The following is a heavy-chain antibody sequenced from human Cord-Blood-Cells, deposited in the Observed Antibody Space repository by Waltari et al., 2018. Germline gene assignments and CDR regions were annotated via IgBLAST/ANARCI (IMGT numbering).Heavy chain of an antibody. CDR3: AKAYDYSNYFFDY. Sequence: RQAPGKGLEWVSAISGSGGSTYYADSVKGRFTISRDNSKNTLYLQMNSLRAEDTAVYYCAKAYDYSNYFFDYWGQGTLVTVSS. CDR2: ISGSGGST. V-gene: IGHV3-23*01. J-gene: IGHJ4*02. D-gene: IGHD4-4*01.